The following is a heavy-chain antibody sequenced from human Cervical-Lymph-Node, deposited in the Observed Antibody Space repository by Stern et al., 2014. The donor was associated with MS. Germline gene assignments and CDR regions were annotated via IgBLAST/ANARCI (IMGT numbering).Heavy chain of an antibody. CDR2: ISGSDGSA. Sequence: EVQLVESGGTLVQPGGSLRLSCAASGFTFSSYAMSWVRQAPGKGLEWVSVISGSDGSAFYADSVKGLFTIAGDNSKNTLFLQMNSLRAEDTAVYYCAKVYGSGPFDYWGQGTLVTVSS. J-gene: IGHJ4*02. D-gene: IGHD6-19*01. CDR3: AKVYGSGPFDY. V-gene: IGHV3-23*04. CDR1: GFTFSSYA.